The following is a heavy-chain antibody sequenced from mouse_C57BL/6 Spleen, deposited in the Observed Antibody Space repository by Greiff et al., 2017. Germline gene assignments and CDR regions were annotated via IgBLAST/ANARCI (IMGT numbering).Heavy chain of an antibody. D-gene: IGHD4-1*01. Sequence: EVKLMESGGGLVKPGGSLKLSCAASGFTFSDYGMHWVRQAPEKGLEWVAYISSGSSTIYYADTVKGRFTISRDNAKNTLFLQMTSLRSEDTAMYYCARSWDVGYFDYWGQGTTLTVSS. CDR1: GFTFSDYG. V-gene: IGHV5-17*01. CDR2: ISSGSSTI. CDR3: ARSWDVGYFDY. J-gene: IGHJ2*01.